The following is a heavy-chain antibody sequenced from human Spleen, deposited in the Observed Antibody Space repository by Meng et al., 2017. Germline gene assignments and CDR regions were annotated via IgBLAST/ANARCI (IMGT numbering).Heavy chain of an antibody. CDR1: GFIVSSDY. CDR2: IYSGGST. J-gene: IGHJ4*02. D-gene: IGHD7-27*01. V-gene: IGHV3-66*01. CDR3: AKDNWGKVY. Sequence: EVQLVESGGGLVQPGGSLRLSCEVSGFIVSSDYMSWVRQAPGKGLEWVSVIYSGGSTFYADSVKGRFTISRDNSKNTVYLQMNSLRAEDTALYYCAKDNWGKVYWGQGTLVTVSS.